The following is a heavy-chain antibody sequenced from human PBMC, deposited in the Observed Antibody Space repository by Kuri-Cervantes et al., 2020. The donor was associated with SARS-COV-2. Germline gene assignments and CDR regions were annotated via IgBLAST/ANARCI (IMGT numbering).Heavy chain of an antibody. Sequence: GGSLRPSCAASGFTFSSYSMNWVRQAPGKGLEWVSYISSSSSTIYYADSVKGRFTISRDNAKNSLYLQMNSLRAEDTAVYYCARDLSSGLWAFDYWGQGTLVTVSS. CDR3: ARDLSSGLWAFDY. D-gene: IGHD5-18*01. V-gene: IGHV3-48*01. CDR1: GFTFSSYS. CDR2: ISSSSSTI. J-gene: IGHJ4*02.